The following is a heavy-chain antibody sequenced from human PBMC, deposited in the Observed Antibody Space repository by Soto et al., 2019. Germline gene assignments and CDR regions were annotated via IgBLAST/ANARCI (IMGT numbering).Heavy chain of an antibody. Sequence: QVQLVQSGAEVKKPGSSVKVSCKASGGTFSSYTISWVRQDPGQGLEWMGRIIPILGIANYAQKFQGRVTITADKSTSTAYMELSSLRSEDTAVYYCARVSSSSPLLDYWGQGTLVTVSS. CDR1: GGTFSSYT. V-gene: IGHV1-69*02. J-gene: IGHJ4*02. CDR3: ARVSSSSPLLDY. D-gene: IGHD6-6*01. CDR2: IIPILGIA.